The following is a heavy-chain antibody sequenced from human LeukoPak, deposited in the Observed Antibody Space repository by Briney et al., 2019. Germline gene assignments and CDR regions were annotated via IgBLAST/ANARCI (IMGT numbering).Heavy chain of an antibody. CDR3: SREAICDTTSCPQDY. CDR2: INPNTGDT. V-gene: IGHV1-2*02. J-gene: IGHJ4*02. Sequence: GASVRVSCKASRYTFTGHFIHWVRQSPGQRLELMASINPNTGDTNYAPKFQGRVTVASDTSSSTAYMDISGLRSDDTALYYCSREAICDTTSCPQDYWGQGTLVTVSS. D-gene: IGHD2-2*01. CDR1: RYTFTGHF.